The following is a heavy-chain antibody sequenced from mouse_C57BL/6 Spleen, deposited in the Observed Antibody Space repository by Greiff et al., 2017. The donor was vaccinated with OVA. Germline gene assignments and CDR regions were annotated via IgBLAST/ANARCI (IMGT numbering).Heavy chain of an antibody. CDR1: GFTFSDYY. CDR2: ISNGGGST. V-gene: IGHV5-12*01. Sequence: EVQGVESGGGLVQPGGSLKLSCAASGFTFSDYYMYWVRQTPEKRLEWVAYISNGGGSTYYPDTVKGRSTISRDNAKNTLYLQMSRLKSEDTAMYYCARLNYGSNFDVWGTGTTVTVSS. CDR3: ARLNYGSNFDV. J-gene: IGHJ1*03. D-gene: IGHD1-1*01.